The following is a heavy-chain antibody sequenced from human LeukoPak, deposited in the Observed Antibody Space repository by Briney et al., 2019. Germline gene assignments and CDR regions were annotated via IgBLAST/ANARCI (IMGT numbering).Heavy chain of an antibody. D-gene: IGHD6-13*01. V-gene: IGHV3-21*05. CDR2: ISSSSSYT. CDR3: AAGTAADY. CDR1: GFTFSSYG. Sequence: PGGSLRLSCVVSGFTFSSYGMHWVRQAPGKGLEWISYISSSSSYTDYADSVKGRFTISRDNAQNALFLQMNSLRVEDTAVYYCAAGTAADYWGQGTLVTVSS. J-gene: IGHJ4*02.